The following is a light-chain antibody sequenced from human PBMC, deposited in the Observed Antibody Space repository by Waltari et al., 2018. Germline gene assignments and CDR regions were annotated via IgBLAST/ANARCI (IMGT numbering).Light chain of an antibody. CDR3: QQHGTLPAT. V-gene: IGKV3-20*01. J-gene: IGKJ1*01. CDR1: QSVGSSS. Sequence: EIVLTQSPGTASLSQGERVTLSCRASQSVGSSSLAWYQQKPGQAPRLVIYRASRRATSIPDRFSGSGSGTDFSLTISRLEPEDFAVYYCQQHGTLPATFGQGTKVEIK. CDR2: RAS.